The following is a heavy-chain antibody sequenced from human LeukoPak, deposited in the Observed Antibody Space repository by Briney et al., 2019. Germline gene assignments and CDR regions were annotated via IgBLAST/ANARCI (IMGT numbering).Heavy chain of an antibody. CDR3: ARSMVRGVMYFDY. CDR1: GGSISSYY. D-gene: IGHD3-10*01. CDR2: IYYSGST. Sequence: SETLSLTCTVSGGSISSYYWSWIRQPPGKGLEWIGYIYYSGSTNYNPSLKSRVTISVDTSKNQFSLKLSSVTAADTAVYYCARSMVRGVMYFDYMGPGNPGHRLL. V-gene: IGHV4-59*01. J-gene: IGHJ4*02.